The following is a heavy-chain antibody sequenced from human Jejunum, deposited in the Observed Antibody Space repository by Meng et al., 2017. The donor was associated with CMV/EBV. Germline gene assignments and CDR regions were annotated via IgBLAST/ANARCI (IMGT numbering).Heavy chain of an antibody. Sequence: FSGGSISSSYWRWVRQSPGKGLEWLGYIHYSESTKYNPSLESRVTMSLDRSRNQFSLRLGSVTAADTAVYFCVRGVSPTEWPLEKWGQGTLVTVSS. J-gene: IGHJ4*02. V-gene: IGHV4-59*01. CDR2: IHYSEST. CDR1: GGSISSSY. CDR3: VRGVSPTEWPLEK. D-gene: IGHD3-3*01.